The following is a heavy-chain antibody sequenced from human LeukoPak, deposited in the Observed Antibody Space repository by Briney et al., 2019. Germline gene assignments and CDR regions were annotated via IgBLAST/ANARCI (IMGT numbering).Heavy chain of an antibody. CDR1: GGSISSYY. D-gene: IGHD4-23*01. V-gene: IGHV4-4*07. CDR2: VYTTGST. CDR3: ARDRGGYGGPDH. J-gene: IGHJ4*02. Sequence: PSETLSLTCTVSGGSISSYYWSWIPQAAGKGLEWIGRVYTTGSTNYNPSLKSRVTISVDTSKNQFSLKLSSVTAADTAVYYCARDRGGYGGPDHWGRGTLVTVSS.